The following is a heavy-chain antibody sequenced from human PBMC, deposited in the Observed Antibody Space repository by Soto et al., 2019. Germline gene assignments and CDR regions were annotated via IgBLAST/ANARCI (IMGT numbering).Heavy chain of an antibody. CDR1: GFAFRSYG. D-gene: IGHD3-9*01. V-gene: IGHV3-21*06. Sequence: GGSLRLSCVASGFAFRSYGMNWIRQAPGKGLEWVSSISTSSSAIYYTDSVKGRFTISRDNARNSLYLQMKSLRAEDTAVYFCARDGADYDILTGYYDYYYHGMDVWGQGTTVTVSS. J-gene: IGHJ6*02. CDR3: ARDGADYDILTGYYDYYYHGMDV. CDR2: ISTSSSAI.